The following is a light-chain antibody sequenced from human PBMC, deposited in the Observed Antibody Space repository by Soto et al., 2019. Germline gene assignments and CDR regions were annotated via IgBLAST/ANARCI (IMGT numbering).Light chain of an antibody. Sequence: EIVLTQSPGTLSLSPGERATLSCRASQFVSNNYFAWYQQKPGQAPRLLIYGASRRATGIPDRFSGSGSGTDFTLTIRRLEPEDFAVYYCQQSGSSPLTFGGGTKVDIK. CDR1: QFVSNNY. CDR2: GAS. V-gene: IGKV3-20*01. J-gene: IGKJ4*01. CDR3: QQSGSSPLT.